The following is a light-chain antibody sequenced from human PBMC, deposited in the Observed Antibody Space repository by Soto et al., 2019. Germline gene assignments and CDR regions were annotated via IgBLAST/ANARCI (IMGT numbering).Light chain of an antibody. V-gene: IGLV4-60*03. CDR1: SGHSSYI. Sequence: QSVLTQSSSASASLGSSVKRTCTLSSGHSSYIIAWHQQQPGKAPRYLMKLEGSGSYNKGSGVPDRFSGSSSGADRYLTISNLQSEDEADYYCETWDSNSVVFGGGTKVTVL. J-gene: IGLJ2*01. CDR2: LEGSGSY. CDR3: ETWDSNSVV.